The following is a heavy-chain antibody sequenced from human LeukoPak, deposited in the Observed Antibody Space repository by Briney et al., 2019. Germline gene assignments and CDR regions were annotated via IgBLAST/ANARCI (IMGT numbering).Heavy chain of an antibody. D-gene: IGHD3-10*01. CDR3: ARQGGYYVIGNWFDP. V-gene: IGHV4-59*08. Sequence: SETLSLTCTVSGGSISSYYWSWIRQPPGKGLEWIGYIYYSGSTNYNPSLKSRVTISVDTSKNQFSLKLSSVTAADTAVYYCARQGGYYVIGNWFDPWGQGTLVTVSS. CDR1: GGSISSYY. J-gene: IGHJ5*02. CDR2: IYYSGST.